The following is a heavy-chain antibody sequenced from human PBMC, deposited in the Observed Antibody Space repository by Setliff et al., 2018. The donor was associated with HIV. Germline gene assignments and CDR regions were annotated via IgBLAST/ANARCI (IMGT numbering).Heavy chain of an antibody. V-gene: IGHV4-59*11. Sequence: SETLSLTCTVSGTSINSHYWSWIRQTPGKGLQWIGLIYYTGIPTYNPSLEGRITMSVDRSKNQFSLRLTSVTAADTAMYYCARVSRLHPFYPWGQGTRVTVSS. CDR1: GTSINSHY. D-gene: IGHD2-15*01. J-gene: IGHJ5*02. CDR2: IYYTGIP. CDR3: ARVSRLHPFYP.